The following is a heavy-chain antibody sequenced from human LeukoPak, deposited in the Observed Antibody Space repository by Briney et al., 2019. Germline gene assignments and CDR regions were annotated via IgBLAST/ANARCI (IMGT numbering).Heavy chain of an antibody. CDR1: GGSFSGYY. V-gene: IGHV4-34*01. Sequence: SETLSLTCAVSGGSFSGYYWSWIRQPPGKGLEWTGEINHSGSTNYNPSLKSRVTISVDTSKNQFSLKLSSVTAADTAVYYCAAEGYGMDVWGKGTTVTVSS. CDR3: AAEGYGMDV. CDR2: INHSGST. J-gene: IGHJ6*04.